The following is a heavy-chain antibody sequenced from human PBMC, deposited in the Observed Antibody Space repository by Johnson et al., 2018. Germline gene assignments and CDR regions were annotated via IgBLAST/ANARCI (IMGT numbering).Heavy chain of an antibody. Sequence: EVQLVESGGGLVQPGGSLRLSCAASGFTFSNAWMNWVRQAPGKGLEWVANIKQDGSERYYVDSVKDRFTISRDNAKNSLYLQMNSLRAEDTAVYYCARSQSAYYGDYVGAEYFQHWGQGTLVTVSS. V-gene: IGHV3-7*01. D-gene: IGHD4-17*01. CDR3: ARSQSAYYGDYVGAEYFQH. J-gene: IGHJ1*01. CDR2: IKQDGSER. CDR1: GFTFSNAW.